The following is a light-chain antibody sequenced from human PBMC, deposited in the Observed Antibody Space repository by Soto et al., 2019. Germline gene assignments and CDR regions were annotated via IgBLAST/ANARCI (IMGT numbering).Light chain of an antibody. J-gene: IGLJ2*01. CDR3: AAWDDSLHVI. Sequence: QLVLTQPPSASVTPGQRVTISCSGSSSNIGSRTVNWYQQLPGSAPKLLVYNDNQRPSGVPDRFSGSKSGTSASLAISGLQSEDEADYYCAAWDDSLHVIFGGGTKVTVL. CDR2: NDN. CDR1: SSNIGSRT. V-gene: IGLV1-44*01.